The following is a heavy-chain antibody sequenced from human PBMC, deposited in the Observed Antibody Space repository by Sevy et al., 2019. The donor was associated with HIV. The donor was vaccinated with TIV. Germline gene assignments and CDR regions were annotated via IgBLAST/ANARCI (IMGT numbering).Heavy chain of an antibody. CDR3: TRNGGAFDNGFDP. J-gene: IGHJ5*02. CDR1: GFTFSSYD. V-gene: IGHV3-48*03. CDR2: ICGGGSYI. Sequence: GGSLRLSCTASGFTFSSYDMNWVRQAPGKGLEWVSMICGGGSYIYYADSVKGRFTISRDNTKNSLNLQMNSLRAEDTAVYYCTRNGGAFDNGFDPWGQGTLVTVSS. D-gene: IGHD3-16*01.